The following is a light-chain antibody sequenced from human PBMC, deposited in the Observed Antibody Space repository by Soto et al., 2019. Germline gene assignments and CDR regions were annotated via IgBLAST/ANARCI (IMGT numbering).Light chain of an antibody. V-gene: IGKV1-9*01. CDR2: TAS. J-gene: IGKJ4*01. CDR1: QGISTY. CDR3: QHRHSYPLT. Sequence: DIQLTQSPSFLSSSVGDRVTITCRASQGISTYFAWYQQKAGKAPKLLIHTASTLQNGVPSRFSGSGSGTEFTLTISSLQPEDLATYYCQHRHSYPLTCGGGTKVEIK.